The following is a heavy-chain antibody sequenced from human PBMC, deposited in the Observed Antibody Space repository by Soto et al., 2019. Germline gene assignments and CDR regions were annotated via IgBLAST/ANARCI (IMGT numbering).Heavy chain of an antibody. CDR1: GFTFSSYA. D-gene: IGHD6-6*01. CDR3: AKSSSSSSLDYYYGMDV. Sequence: PGGSLRLSCAASGFTFSSYAMSWVRQAPGKGLEWVSAISGSGGSTYYADSAKGRFTISRDNSKNTLYLQMNSLRAEDTAVYYCAKSSSSSSLDYYYGMDVWGQGTTVTVSS. CDR2: ISGSGGST. J-gene: IGHJ6*02. V-gene: IGHV3-23*01.